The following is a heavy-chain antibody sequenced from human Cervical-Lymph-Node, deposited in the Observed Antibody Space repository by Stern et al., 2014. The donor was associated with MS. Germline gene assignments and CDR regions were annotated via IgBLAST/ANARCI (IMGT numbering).Heavy chain of an antibody. CDR3: AKDEDYYDSSGYLGWYFDL. J-gene: IGHJ2*01. Sequence: QLVQSGGGVVQPGRSLRLSCAASGFTFSSYGMHWVRQAPGKGLEWVAVISYDGSNKYYADSVKGRFTISRDNSKNTLYLQMNSLRAEDTAVYYCAKDEDYYDSSGYLGWYFDLWGRGTLVTVSS. CDR1: GFTFSSYG. D-gene: IGHD3-22*01. CDR2: ISYDGSNK. V-gene: IGHV3-30*18.